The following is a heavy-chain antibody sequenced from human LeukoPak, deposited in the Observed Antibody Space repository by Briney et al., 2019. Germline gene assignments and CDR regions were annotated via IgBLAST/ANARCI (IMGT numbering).Heavy chain of an antibody. CDR3: ARTGGYRFDP. V-gene: IGHV3-53*01. Sequence: GGSLRLSCAASGLTVSSNYMSWVRQAPGKGLEWVSGINSGGSTSYTDSVEGRFTISRDNSKNTLYLQMNSLRAEDTAVYYCARTGGYRFDPWGQGTLVTVSS. CDR1: GLTVSSNY. CDR2: INSGGST. J-gene: IGHJ5*02. D-gene: IGHD6-13*01.